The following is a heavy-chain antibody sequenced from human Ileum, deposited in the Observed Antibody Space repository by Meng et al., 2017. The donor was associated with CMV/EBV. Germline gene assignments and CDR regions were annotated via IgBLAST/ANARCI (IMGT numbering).Heavy chain of an antibody. V-gene: IGHV3-74*01. CDR1: GFTFSSYW. CDR2: IYTDESRA. Sequence: GESLKISCAASGFTFSSYWMHWVRQAPGKGLVWVSRIYTDESRASYADPVKGRFTISRDNAKNTLYLQMNSLRADDTALYYCARGSSGGYRIDYWGQGNLVIVSS. CDR3: ARGSSGGYRIDY. D-gene: IGHD1-26*01. J-gene: IGHJ4*02.